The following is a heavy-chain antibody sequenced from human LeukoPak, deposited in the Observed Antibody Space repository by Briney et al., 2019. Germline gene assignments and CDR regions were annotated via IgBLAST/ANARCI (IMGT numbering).Heavy chain of an antibody. CDR3: SRDGGLY. Sequence: ASVKVSCKASGYTFTSSGISWMRQAPGQRLEWVGWISTYNGNTDYPQKLQGGVTLTTDTSTSTAYMELRSLRSDDTAVYYCSRDGGLYWGQGTLVTVSS. CDR2: ISTYNGNT. J-gene: IGHJ4*02. V-gene: IGHV1-18*01. D-gene: IGHD3-16*01. CDR1: GYTFTSSG.